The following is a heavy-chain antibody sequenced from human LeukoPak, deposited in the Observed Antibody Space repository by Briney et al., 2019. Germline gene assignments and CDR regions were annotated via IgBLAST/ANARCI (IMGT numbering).Heavy chain of an antibody. Sequence: SGTLSLSCTVSGGSISSYYWSWIRQPPGQGLEWFGYIYYSGSTNYNPSLKSRVTISVDTSKNQFSLKLSSVTAADTAVYYCARTATRHIVVVTAEDAFDIWGQGTIVTVSS. CDR3: ARTATRHIVVVTAEDAFDI. V-gene: IGHV4-59*01. CDR2: IYYSGST. D-gene: IGHD2-21*02. J-gene: IGHJ3*02. CDR1: GGSISSYY.